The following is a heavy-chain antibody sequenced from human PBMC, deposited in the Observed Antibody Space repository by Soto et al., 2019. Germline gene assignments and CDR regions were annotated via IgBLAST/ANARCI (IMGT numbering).Heavy chain of an antibody. J-gene: IGHJ4*02. V-gene: IGHV3-66*01. CDR2: IHRGGTT. CDR3: ARSANTYGSPFDY. CDR1: GFTVGDNY. D-gene: IGHD3-10*01. Sequence: GGSLRLSCAASGFTVGDNYMTWVRQAPGKGLEWVSIIHRGGTTYHADSEKGRFIISRDSSKNTLYLQINGLTADDTAVYYCARSANTYGSPFDYWGQGTLVTVSS.